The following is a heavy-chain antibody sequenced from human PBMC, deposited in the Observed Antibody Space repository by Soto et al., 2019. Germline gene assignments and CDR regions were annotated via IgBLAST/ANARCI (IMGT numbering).Heavy chain of an antibody. V-gene: IGHV1-69*01. Sequence: QEQLVQSGAEVKKPGSSVKVSCKASGGRFSSYPISWVRQVPGQGLEWMGGIIPVFQTAYYPQRFQGTVTITADESTNTAYMELRSLRSEDTAISCCARGGSGYTWFNEFWGQGTLVTVSS. J-gene: IGHJ4*02. D-gene: IGHD3-22*01. CDR2: IIPVFQTA. CDR1: GGRFSSYP. CDR3: ARGGSGYTWFNEF.